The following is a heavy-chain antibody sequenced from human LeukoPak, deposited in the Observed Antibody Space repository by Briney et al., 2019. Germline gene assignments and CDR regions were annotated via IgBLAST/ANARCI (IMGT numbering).Heavy chain of an antibody. Sequence: GGSLRLSCAASGFTFSSYAMSWVRQAPGKGLEWVSAISGSGGSTYYADSVKGRFTISRDNAKNTLYLQMNSLRAEDTAVYYCARPYSNYDFDYWGQGTLVTVSS. CDR3: ARPYSNYDFDY. V-gene: IGHV3-23*01. CDR1: GFTFSSYA. J-gene: IGHJ4*02. CDR2: ISGSGGST. D-gene: IGHD4-4*01.